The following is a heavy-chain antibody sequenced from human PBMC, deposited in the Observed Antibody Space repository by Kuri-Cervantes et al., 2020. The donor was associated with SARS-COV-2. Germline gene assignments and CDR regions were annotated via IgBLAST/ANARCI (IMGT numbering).Heavy chain of an antibody. D-gene: IGHD6-13*01. CDR2: IYYSGST. V-gene: IGHV4-39*01. Sequence: SCTVFGGSISSSSYYWGWIRQPPGKGLEWIGSIYYSGSTYYNPSLKSRVTISVDTSKNQFSLKLSSVTAADTAVYYCATNPYSSSWYPPPPDYWGQGTLVTVSS. CDR1: GGSISSSSYY. J-gene: IGHJ4*02. CDR3: ATNPYSSSWYPPPPDY.